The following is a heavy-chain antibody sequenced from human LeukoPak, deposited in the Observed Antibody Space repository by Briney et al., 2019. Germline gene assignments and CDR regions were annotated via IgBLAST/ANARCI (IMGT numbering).Heavy chain of an antibody. V-gene: IGHV3-21*01. J-gene: IGHJ4*02. CDR1: GFTFSSYS. CDR3: ARDWYHFQDLCY. D-gene: IGHD3-3*01. Sequence: PGGSLRLSCAASGFTFSSYSMNWVRQAPGKGLEWVSSISSSSSYIYYADSVKGRFTISRDNAKNSLYLQMNSLRAEDTAVYYCARDWYHFQDLCYWGQGTLVTVSS. CDR2: ISSSSSYI.